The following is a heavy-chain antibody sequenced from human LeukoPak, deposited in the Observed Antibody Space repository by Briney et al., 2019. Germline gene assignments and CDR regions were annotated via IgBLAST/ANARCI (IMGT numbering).Heavy chain of an antibody. CDR3: ARDRYYDSPDEAFDI. D-gene: IGHD3-22*01. J-gene: IGHJ3*02. Sequence: PSETLSLTCSVSGGSISSNYWSWIRQPPGKGLEWIGYIYYSGSTNYNPSLKSRVTISVDTSKNQFSLKLSSVTAADTAVYYCARDRYYDSPDEAFDIWGQGTMVTVSS. V-gene: IGHV4-59*01. CDR2: IYYSGST. CDR1: GGSISSNY.